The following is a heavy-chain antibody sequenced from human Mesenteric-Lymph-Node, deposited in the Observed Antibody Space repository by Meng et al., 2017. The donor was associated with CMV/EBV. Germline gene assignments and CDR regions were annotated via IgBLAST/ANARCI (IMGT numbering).Heavy chain of an antibody. CDR1: GFTFSDYY. J-gene: IGHJ4*02. D-gene: IGHD1-26*01. V-gene: IGHV3-11*01. CDR3: ARKGKVGNALDY. Sequence: CAASGFTFSDYYMTWIRQTPTKGLEWVSYISGAGTSMYYANSVKGRFTISRDNAKNSLYLQMNSLRVEDTAVYYCARKGKVGNALDYWGQGTLVTVSS. CDR2: ISGAGTSM.